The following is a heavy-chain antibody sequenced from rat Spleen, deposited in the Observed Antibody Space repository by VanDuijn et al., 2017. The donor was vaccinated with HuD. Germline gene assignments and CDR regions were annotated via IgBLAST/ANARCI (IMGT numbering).Heavy chain of an antibody. J-gene: IGHJ2*01. CDR2: ISSGGGGT. Sequence: EVELVESGGGLVQPGRSMKLSCAASGFIFSDYYMAWVRQAPTKGLEWVAYISSGGGGTYYPDSVQGRFTISRDNTKSTLYLQMDSLKSEDTASYYCVRHGYTRYYFDYWGQGVMVTVSS. CDR3: VRHGYTRYYFDY. V-gene: IGHV5-25*01. CDR1: GFIFSDYY. D-gene: IGHD1-9*01.